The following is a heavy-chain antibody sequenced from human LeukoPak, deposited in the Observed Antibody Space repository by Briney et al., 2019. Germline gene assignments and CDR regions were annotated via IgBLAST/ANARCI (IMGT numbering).Heavy chain of an antibody. V-gene: IGHV1-18*01. CDR3: ARSIGVGDYYYYMDV. Sequence: ASVKVFCKASGYTFTSYGVSWVRQAPGQGLEWMGWISAYNGNTNYAQKLQGRVTMTTDTSTSTAYMELRSLRSDDTAVYYCARSIGVGDYYYYMDVWGKGTTVTVSS. CDR1: GYTFTSYG. CDR2: ISAYNGNT. J-gene: IGHJ6*03. D-gene: IGHD3-10*01.